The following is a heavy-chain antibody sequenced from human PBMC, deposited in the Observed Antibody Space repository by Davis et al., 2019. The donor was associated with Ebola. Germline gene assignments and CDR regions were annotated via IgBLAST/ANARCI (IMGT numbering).Heavy chain of an antibody. CDR2: INAGNGNR. Sequence: ASVKVSCKASGYTFSNYVIHWVRQAPGQRLEWMGWINAGNGNRKYSQKLQARVTITRDTSASTVYMELSILRSEDTAVYYCAREGGLVRGVVITWKNGMDVWGQGTTVTVSS. V-gene: IGHV1-3*01. D-gene: IGHD3-10*01. CDR3: AREGGLVRGVVITWKNGMDV. J-gene: IGHJ6*02. CDR1: GYTFSNYV.